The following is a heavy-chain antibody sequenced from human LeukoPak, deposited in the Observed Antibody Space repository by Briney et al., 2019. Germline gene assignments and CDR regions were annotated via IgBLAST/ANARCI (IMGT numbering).Heavy chain of an antibody. CDR3: SRGEGAAAGTADSFDS. CDR2: INPSGGRT. D-gene: IGHD6-13*01. V-gene: IGHV1-46*01. Sequence: ASVTVSCKASGYTFTSYYMHWVRQAPGQGHEWMGIINPSGGRTSNAQKFQGRVTITRDTYTSTVSLELTSMRSEATAMSYYSRGEGAAAGTADSFDSWGQGTMVTVSS. CDR1: GYTFTSYY. J-gene: IGHJ3*02.